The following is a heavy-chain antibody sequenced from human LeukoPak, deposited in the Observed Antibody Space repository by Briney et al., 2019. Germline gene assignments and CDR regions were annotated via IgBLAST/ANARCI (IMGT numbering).Heavy chain of an antibody. V-gene: IGHV1-2*02. J-gene: IGHJ4*02. D-gene: IGHD2-15*01. Sequence: ASVKVTCKASGYTFTGYYMHWVRQAPGQGLEWMGWINPNSGGTNYAQKFQGRVTMTRDTSITTAYIELSRLRSDDTAVYYCARDRCSGGTCYGYWGQGTLVTVSS. CDR3: ARDRCSGGTCYGY. CDR1: GYTFTGYY. CDR2: INPNSGGT.